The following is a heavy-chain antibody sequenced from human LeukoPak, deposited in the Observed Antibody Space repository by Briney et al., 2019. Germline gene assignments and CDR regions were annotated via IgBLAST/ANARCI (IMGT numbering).Heavy chain of an antibody. CDR3: ARDYCSSTSCYPKVYYMDV. Sequence: ASVKVSCKASGYTFTSYGISWVRQAPGQALEWIGWIRAYNGNTNYAQKLQGRVTMTSDTSTSTAYMELRSLRSDDTAVYYCARDYCSSTSCYPKVYYMDVWGKGTTVTISS. CDR1: GYTFTSYG. V-gene: IGHV1-18*01. D-gene: IGHD2-2*01. CDR2: IRAYNGNT. J-gene: IGHJ6*03.